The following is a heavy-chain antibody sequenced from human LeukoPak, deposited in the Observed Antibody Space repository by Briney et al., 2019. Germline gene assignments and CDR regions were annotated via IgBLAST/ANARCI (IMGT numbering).Heavy chain of an antibody. CDR2: ISSTGTTI. J-gene: IGHJ4*02. Sequence: GGSLRLSCAASGFTFSSYNMNWVRQAPGKGLEWVSYISSTGTTIYYADSVKGRFTISRDNAKNTVFLQMNSLRAEDTAVYYCARDRILDYWGQGTLVTVSS. CDR3: ARDRILDY. D-gene: IGHD2/OR15-2a*01. V-gene: IGHV3-48*01. CDR1: GFTFSSYN.